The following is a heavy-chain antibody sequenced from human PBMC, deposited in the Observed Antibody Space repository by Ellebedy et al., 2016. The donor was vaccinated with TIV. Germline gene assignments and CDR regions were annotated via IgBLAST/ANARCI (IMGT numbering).Heavy chain of an antibody. CDR3: ARGAGLYGMDV. Sequence: AASVKVSCKAPGDSFKAYTMNWVRQAPGQSLEWMGWINAGDGNTIYSQNFQGRVTITRDTSATTVYMELSSLRSEDTAVYYCARGAGLYGMDVWGQGTTVTVSS. CDR2: INAGDGNT. CDR1: GDSFKAYT. J-gene: IGHJ6*02. V-gene: IGHV1-3*01.